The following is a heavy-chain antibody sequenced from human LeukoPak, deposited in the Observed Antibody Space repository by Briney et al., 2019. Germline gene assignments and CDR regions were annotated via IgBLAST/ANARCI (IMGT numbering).Heavy chain of an antibody. CDR1: GFTFSSYA. D-gene: IGHD2-15*01. Sequence: PGGSLRLSCAASGFTFSSYAMSWVRQAPGKGLEWVSAISGSGGSTYYADSVKGRFTISRDNSKNTLYLQMNSLRAEDTAVYYCAKGGLGYCSGGSSSLRYYYYGMDVWGQGTTVTVSS. CDR3: AKGGLGYCSGGSSSLRYYYYGMDV. V-gene: IGHV3-23*01. J-gene: IGHJ6*02. CDR2: ISGSGGST.